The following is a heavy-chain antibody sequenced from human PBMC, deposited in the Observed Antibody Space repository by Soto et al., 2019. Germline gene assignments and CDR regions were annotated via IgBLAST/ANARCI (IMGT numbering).Heavy chain of an antibody. CDR3: ASFFRPGRNHPFRDY. V-gene: IGHV1-69*13. CDR2: IIPIFGTA. J-gene: IGHJ4*02. CDR1: GVTFSSYA. D-gene: IGHD3-10*01. Sequence: SLKVSCKASGVTFSSYAISWVRHAPGQGLEWMGGIIPIFGTANYAQKFQGRVTITADESTSTAYMELSSLRSEDTAVYYCASFFRPGRNHPFRDYWGQGTLVTVSS.